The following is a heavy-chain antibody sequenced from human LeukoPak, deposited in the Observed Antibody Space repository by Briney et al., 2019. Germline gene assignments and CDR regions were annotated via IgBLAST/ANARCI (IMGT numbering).Heavy chain of an antibody. J-gene: IGHJ3*02. V-gene: IGHV4-59*01. CDR1: GGSITNYY. CDR2: IYYSGST. D-gene: IGHD3-3*01. CDR3: ARDTHITIFGVVIDAFDI. Sequence: SEALSLTCAVSGGSITNYYWSWIRQPPGKGLEWIGYIYYSGSTNYNPSLKSRVTISVDTSKNQFSLKLSSVTAADTAVYYCARDTHITIFGVVIDAFDIWGQGTMVTVSS.